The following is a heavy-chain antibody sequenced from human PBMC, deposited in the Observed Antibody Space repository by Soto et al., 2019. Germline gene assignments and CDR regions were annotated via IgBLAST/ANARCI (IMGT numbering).Heavy chain of an antibody. J-gene: IGHJ4*02. CDR3: AREGDDRHFFFDS. CDR2: IYTGGNT. CDR1: GRSMGSYY. V-gene: IGHV4-4*07. D-gene: IGHD3-3*02. Sequence: SETLSLTCNVSGRSMGSYYWSWIRQPAGKGLEWIGRIYTGGNTNYNPSLKSRVTMSVDTSKSQFPLSLTSVTAADTAVYYCAREGDDRHFFFDSWGQGTLVTVSS.